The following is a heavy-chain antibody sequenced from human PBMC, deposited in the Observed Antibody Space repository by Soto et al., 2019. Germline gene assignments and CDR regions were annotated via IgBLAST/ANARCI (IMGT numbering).Heavy chain of an antibody. J-gene: IGHJ6*02. D-gene: IGHD3-10*01. CDR1: GGSVSSGSYY. CDR2: IYYSGST. V-gene: IGHV4-61*01. CDR3: ARDWHYYGSGSYDLYYYGMDV. Sequence: SETLSLTCTVSGGSVSSGSYYWSWIRQPPGKGLEWIGYIYYSGSTNYNPSLKSRVTISVDTSKNQFSLKLSSVTAADTAVYYCARDWHYYGSGSYDLYYYGMDVWGQGTTVTVLL.